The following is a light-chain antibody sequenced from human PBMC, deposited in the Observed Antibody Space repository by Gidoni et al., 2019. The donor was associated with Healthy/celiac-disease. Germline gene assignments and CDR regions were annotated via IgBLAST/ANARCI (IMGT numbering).Light chain of an antibody. CDR2: DAS. J-gene: IGKJ2*01. Sequence: EIVMTQSPATLSVSPGERATLSCRASQSVSSIYAWYQQKPGQAPRPLIYDASTSATGSPAEFSSSGSGTEFTIPISSLQSEDFAVLYCRQYNNWPPYTFGQGTKLEIK. CDR3: RQYNNWPPYT. CDR1: QSVSSI. V-gene: IGKV3-15*01.